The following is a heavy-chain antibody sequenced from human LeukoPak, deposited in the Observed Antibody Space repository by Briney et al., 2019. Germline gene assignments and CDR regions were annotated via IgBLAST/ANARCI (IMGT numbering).Heavy chain of an antibody. CDR3: ATDLPRLYNWNYYAFDI. D-gene: IGHD1-7*01. CDR1: GYTLTELS. J-gene: IGHJ3*02. V-gene: IGHV1-24*01. Sequence: GASVEVSCKVSGYTLTELSMHWVRQAPGKGLEWMGGFDPEDGETIYAQKFQGRVTMTEDTSTDTAYMELSSLRSEDTAVYYCATDLPRLYNWNYYAFDIWGQGTMVTVSS. CDR2: FDPEDGET.